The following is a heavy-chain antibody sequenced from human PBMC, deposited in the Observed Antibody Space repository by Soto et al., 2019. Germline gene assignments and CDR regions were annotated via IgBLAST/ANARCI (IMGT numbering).Heavy chain of an antibody. J-gene: IGHJ4*02. Sequence: SETLSLTCTVSGGSVRGYYWTWIRQPPGKGLEWIGYIYYTGRTKYNPSLKSRVAISVDTSENQFSLKLSSVTAADTAVYYCAREVSSYGYRYFESWGQGTLVTVSS. D-gene: IGHD3-16*01. CDR1: GGSVRGYY. CDR2: IYYTGRT. V-gene: IGHV4-59*02. CDR3: AREVSSYGYRYFES.